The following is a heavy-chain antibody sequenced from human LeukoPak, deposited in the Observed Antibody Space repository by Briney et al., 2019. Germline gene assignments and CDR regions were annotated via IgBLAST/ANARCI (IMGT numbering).Heavy chain of an antibody. J-gene: IGHJ5*02. D-gene: IGHD3-9*01. CDR1: GGSISSSSYY. CDR2: IYYSGNT. CDR3: ARHFFDWFRMKWFDP. Sequence: SETLSLTCTVSGGSISSSSYYWGWIRQPPGKGLEWIGSIYYSGNTYYNPSLKSRVSRSVETSKNQFSLKLSSVTAADTAVYYCARHFFDWFRMKWFDPWGQGTLVTVSS. V-gene: IGHV4-39*01.